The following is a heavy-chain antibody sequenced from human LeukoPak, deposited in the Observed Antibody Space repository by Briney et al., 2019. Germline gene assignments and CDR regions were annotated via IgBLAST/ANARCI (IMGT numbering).Heavy chain of an antibody. CDR2: ISSSSSYI. V-gene: IGHV3-21*01. CDR1: GFTFSTYS. CDR3: ARFALKTPPTD. Sequence: GGSLRLSCAASGFTFSTYSMNWVRQAPGKGLEWVSSISSSSSYIYYADSVKGRFTISRDNAKNSLYLQMNSLRAEDTAVYYCARFALKTPPTDWGQGTLVTVSS. J-gene: IGHJ4*02.